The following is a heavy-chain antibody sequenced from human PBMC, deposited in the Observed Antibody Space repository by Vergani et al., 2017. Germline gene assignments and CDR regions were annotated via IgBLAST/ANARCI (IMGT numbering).Heavy chain of an antibody. Sequence: QVQLVQSGAEVKKPGASVKVSCKASGYTFTSYGISWVRQAPGQGLEWMGWISAYNGNTNYAQKLQGRVTMTTDTSTSTAYMGLRSLRSDDTAVYYCARVAYNWNDVGWFDPWGQGTLVTVSS. D-gene: IGHD1-20*01. CDR2: ISAYNGNT. J-gene: IGHJ5*02. V-gene: IGHV1-18*01. CDR3: ARVAYNWNDVGWFDP. CDR1: GYTFTSYG.